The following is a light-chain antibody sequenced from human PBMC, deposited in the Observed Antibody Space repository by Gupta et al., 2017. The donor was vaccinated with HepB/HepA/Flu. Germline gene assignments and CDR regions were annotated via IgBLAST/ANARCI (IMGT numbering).Light chain of an antibody. J-gene: IGKJ1*01. CDR2: GTS. Sequence: VVLTQSPASLSVSPGERATLSCRASQSVGRNLAWYQQKPGQSPRLLIYGTSTRASGVPDRFRGSGSGTEFTLTINSLQSEDFAVYYCHQYNKWPPRTFGQGTKVEVK. V-gene: IGKV3-15*01. CDR3: HQYNKWPPRT. CDR1: QSVGRN.